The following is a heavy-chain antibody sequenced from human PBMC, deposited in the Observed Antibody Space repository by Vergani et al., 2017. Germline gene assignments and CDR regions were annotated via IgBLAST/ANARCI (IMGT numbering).Heavy chain of an antibody. CDR2: TWYDGNNK. CDR3: ARGLRLLYNRFDP. J-gene: IGHJ5*02. CDR1: GFTFNQYG. Sequence: QVQLVESGGGVVQPGRSLRLSCAASGFTFNQYGMHWVRQAPGKGLEWVAVTWYDGNNKQYADSVKGRFTSSRDTSKSTMYLQMSSLRDEDTGVYYCARGLRLLYNRFDPWGQGTLVTVSS. V-gene: IGHV3-33*01. D-gene: IGHD1-14*01.